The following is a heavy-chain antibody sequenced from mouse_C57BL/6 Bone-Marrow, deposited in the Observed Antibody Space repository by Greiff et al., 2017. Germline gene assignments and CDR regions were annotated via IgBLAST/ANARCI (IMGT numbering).Heavy chain of an antibody. CDR2: ICSGGST. CDR3: ATLFYYDYDEAY. D-gene: IGHD2-4*01. V-gene: IGHV2-2*01. J-gene: IGHJ3*01. Sequence: QVQLQQSGPGLVQPSPSLSITCTVSGFSLTSYGVHWVRQSPGKGLEWLGVICSGGSTDYNAAFISRLSISKDNSKSQVFFKMNSLQADDTAIYYCATLFYYDYDEAYWGQGTLVTVSA. CDR1: GFSLTSYG.